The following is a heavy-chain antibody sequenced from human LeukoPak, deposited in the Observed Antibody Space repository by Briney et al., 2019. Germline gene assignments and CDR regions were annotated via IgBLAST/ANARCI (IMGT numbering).Heavy chain of an antibody. CDR2: ISNNGGYT. Sequence: GGSLRLSCAASGFTFSSSAMSWVRQAPGKGLEWVSAISNNGGYTYYADSVQGRFTISRDNSKSTLCLQMNSLRAEDTAVYYCAKEYDSGGYGANFDYWGQGTLVTVSS. D-gene: IGHD3-10*01. CDR3: AKEYDSGGYGANFDY. J-gene: IGHJ4*02. CDR1: GFTFSSSA. V-gene: IGHV3-23*01.